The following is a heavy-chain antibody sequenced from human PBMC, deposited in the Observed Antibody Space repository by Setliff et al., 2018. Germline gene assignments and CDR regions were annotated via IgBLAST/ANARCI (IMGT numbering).Heavy chain of an antibody. D-gene: IGHD4-17*01. CDR2: TSWDGGST. CDR3: ARARGDYVLDY. V-gene: IGHV3-43*01. J-gene: IGHJ4*01. Sequence: PGGSLRLSCAASGFIFSSSQMHWVRQAPGKGLEWVSVTSWDGGSTDFADSVKGRFTISRDNSKNSLYLQMHSLRTGDSALYYCARARGDYVLDYWGQGTLVTVSS. CDR1: GFIFSSSQ.